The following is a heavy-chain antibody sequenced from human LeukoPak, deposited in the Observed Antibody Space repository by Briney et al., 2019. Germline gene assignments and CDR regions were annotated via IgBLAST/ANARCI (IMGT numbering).Heavy chain of an antibody. CDR1: GYTLTELS. V-gene: IGHV1-24*01. Sequence: ASVKVFCKVSGYTLTELSMHWVRQAPGKGLEWMGGFDPEDGETIYAQKFQGRVTMTEDTSTDTAYMELSSLRSEDTAVYYCATPGYVYGGVGGDYWGQGTLVTVSS. CDR3: ATPGYVYGGVGGDY. CDR2: FDPEDGET. D-gene: IGHD4-23*01. J-gene: IGHJ4*02.